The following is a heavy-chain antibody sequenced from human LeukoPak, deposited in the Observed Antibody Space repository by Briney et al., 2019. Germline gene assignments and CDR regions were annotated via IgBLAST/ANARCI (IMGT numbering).Heavy chain of an antibody. CDR1: GFTFSNFG. D-gene: IGHD3-16*01. CDR3: ARGRGRNPSGYYYYMDV. CDR2: VTISGDNT. V-gene: IGHV3-23*01. Sequence: GGTLRLSCAASGFTFSNFGMSWVRQAPKKGLEWVSSVTISGDNTYYAESVKGRFTISRDNSKGTLYLLMSSLRADDTAVYYCARGRGRNPSGYYYYMDVWGKGTTVTISS. J-gene: IGHJ6*04.